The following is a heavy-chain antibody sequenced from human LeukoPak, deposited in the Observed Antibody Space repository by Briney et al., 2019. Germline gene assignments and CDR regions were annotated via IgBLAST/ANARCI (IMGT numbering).Heavy chain of an antibody. CDR1: GFTFSSYG. CDR2: MSSDGSNG. CDR3: TRDKTGIVRERFPRVMWH. J-gene: IGHJ4*02. Sequence: GMSLRLSCAASGFTFSSYGMLWVRQAPGKGLQWVALMSSDGSNGFYSDSVRGRFTISRANSKNIIYLEMNMLRVKDTAGYFCTRDKTGIVRERFPRVMWHWSQGTLVTVSS. D-gene: IGHD4-17*01. V-gene: IGHV3-30*03.